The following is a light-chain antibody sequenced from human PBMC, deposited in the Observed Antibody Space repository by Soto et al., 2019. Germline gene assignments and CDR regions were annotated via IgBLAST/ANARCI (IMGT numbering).Light chain of an antibody. CDR3: QQYDKLPPYT. Sequence: DIQMTQSPSSLSASVGDRVTITCQASQDISNYLNWYQQKPGKAPKLLIYDASNLETRVPSRFSGSGSGTDFTFTISSLQPEDIATYYCQQYDKLPPYTFGQGTKLEIK. CDR2: DAS. J-gene: IGKJ2*01. CDR1: QDISNY. V-gene: IGKV1-33*01.